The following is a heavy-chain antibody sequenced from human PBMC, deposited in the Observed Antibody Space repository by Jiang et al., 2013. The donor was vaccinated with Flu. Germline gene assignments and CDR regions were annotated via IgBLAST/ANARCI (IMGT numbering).Heavy chain of an antibody. J-gene: IGHJ3*02. V-gene: IGHV3-23*01. CDR3: AKVRAGGIVDDAFDI. D-gene: IGHD3-16*01. CDR2: ISGSGGST. CDR1: GFTFSSYA. Sequence: ASGFTFSSYAMSWVRQAPGKGLEWVSAISGSGGSTYYADSVKGRFTISRDNSKNTLYLQMNSLRAEDTAVYYCAKVRAGGIVDDAFDIWGQGTMVTVSS.